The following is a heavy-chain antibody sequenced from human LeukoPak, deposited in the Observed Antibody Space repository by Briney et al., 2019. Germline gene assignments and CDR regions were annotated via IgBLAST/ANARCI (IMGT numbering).Heavy chain of an antibody. CDR3: ARDLGAAAGIDY. D-gene: IGHD6-13*01. CDR2: IYYGGTT. V-gene: IGHV4-59*01. J-gene: IGHJ4*02. CDR1: GGSMSSYY. Sequence: NSSETLSLTCTVSGGSMSSYYWNWIRQPPGKGLEWIGYIYYGGTTNYNPSLKSRVTISVDTSKNQFSLKLKSVTAADTAVYYCARDLGAAAGIDYWGQGTLVTVSS.